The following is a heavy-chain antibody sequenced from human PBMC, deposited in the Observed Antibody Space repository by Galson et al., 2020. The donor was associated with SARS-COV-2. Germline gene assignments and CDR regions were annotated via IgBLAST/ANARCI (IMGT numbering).Heavy chain of an antibody. V-gene: IGHV4-61*02. CDR2: IYTSGST. Sequence: SETLSLTCTVSGGSISSGSYYWSWIRQPAGKGLEWIGRIYTSGSTNYNPSLKSRVTISVDTSKNQFSLKLSSVTAADTAVYYCARASSAENYYYGMDVWGQGTTVTVSS. CDR1: GGSISSGSYY. D-gene: IGHD6-19*01. CDR3: ARASSAENYYYGMDV. J-gene: IGHJ6*02.